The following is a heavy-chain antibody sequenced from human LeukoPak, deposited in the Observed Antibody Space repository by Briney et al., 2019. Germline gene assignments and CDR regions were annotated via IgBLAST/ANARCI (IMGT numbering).Heavy chain of an antibody. CDR2: ISSNGGST. J-gene: IGHJ3*02. D-gene: IGHD1-26*01. Sequence: PGGYLRLSCAASGLTFSSYAMHWVRQAPGKGLEYVSAISSNGGSTYYANSVKGRYTISRDNSKNTVYLQMGSLRAEDMAVYYCARAARRGSGSYYVGDAFDIWGQGTMVTVSS. CDR1: GLTFSSYA. V-gene: IGHV3-64*01. CDR3: ARAARRGSGSYYVGDAFDI.